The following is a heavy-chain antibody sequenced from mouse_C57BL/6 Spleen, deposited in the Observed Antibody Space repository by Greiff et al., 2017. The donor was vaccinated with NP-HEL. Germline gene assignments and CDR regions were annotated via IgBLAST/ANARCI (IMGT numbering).Heavy chain of an antibody. CDR1: GFTFTDYY. Sequence: EVQGVESGGGLVQPGGSLSLSCAASGFTFTDYYMSWVRQPPGKALEWLGFIRNKANGYTTEYSASVKGRFTISRDNSQSILYLQMNALRAEDSATYYCARFYGSSYGSYYAMDYWGQGTSVTVSS. CDR2: IRNKANGYTT. V-gene: IGHV7-3*01. CDR3: ARFYGSSYGSYYAMDY. J-gene: IGHJ4*01. D-gene: IGHD1-1*01.